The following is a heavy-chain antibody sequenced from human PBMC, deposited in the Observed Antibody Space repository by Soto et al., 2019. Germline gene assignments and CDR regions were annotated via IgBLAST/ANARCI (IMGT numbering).Heavy chain of an antibody. CDR2: IKKDGSEK. D-gene: IGHD3-3*01. CDR1: GFTFGDYW. CDR3: AKLGSGYYTGLYFEY. Sequence: EVQLVESGGALAKRGGSLKQSVAASGFTFGDYWRSWVGKAPGKGLGGVAHIKKDGSEKYYVDSVKGRFTVSRDNAEKSLFLQMNSLRAEDMAVYYCAKLGSGYYTGLYFEYWGQGTLVTVSS. V-gene: IGHV3-7*03. J-gene: IGHJ4*02.